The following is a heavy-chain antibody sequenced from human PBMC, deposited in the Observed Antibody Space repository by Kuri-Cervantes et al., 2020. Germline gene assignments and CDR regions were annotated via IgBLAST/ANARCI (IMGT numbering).Heavy chain of an antibody. J-gene: IGHJ4*02. CDR1: GYTFTGYY. V-gene: IGHV1-2*02. Sequence: ASVKVSCKASGYTFTGYYMHWVRQAPGQGLEWMGWINPNSGGTNYAQKFQGRVTMTRDTSIGTAYMELSRLRSDDTAVYYCARDLGVGAPIDYWGQGTLVTVSS. CDR2: INPNSGGT. CDR3: ARDLGVGAPIDY. D-gene: IGHD1-26*01.